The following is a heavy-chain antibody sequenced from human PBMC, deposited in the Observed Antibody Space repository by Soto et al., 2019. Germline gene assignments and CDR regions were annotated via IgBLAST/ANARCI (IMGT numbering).Heavy chain of an antibody. Sequence: ASVKVSCKASGGTFSSYAISWVRQAPGQGLEWMGGIIPIFGTANYAQKFQGRVTITADESTSTAYMELSSLRSEDTAVYYCARDIRIFGFYLTRRAEYGDPYYYYGMDVWGQGTTVTVSS. CDR3: ARDIRIFGFYLTRRAEYGDPYYYYGMDV. V-gene: IGHV1-69*13. D-gene: IGHD4-17*01. J-gene: IGHJ6*02. CDR2: IIPIFGTA. CDR1: GGTFSSYA.